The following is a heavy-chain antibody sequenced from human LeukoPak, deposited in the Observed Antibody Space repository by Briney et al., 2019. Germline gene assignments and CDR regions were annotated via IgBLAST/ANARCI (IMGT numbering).Heavy chain of an antibody. CDR3: AKVAAAGPDYFDY. CDR2: IRGIVETT. CDR1: GFTFSSYA. J-gene: IGHJ4*01. D-gene: IGHD6-13*01. V-gene: IGHV3-23*01. Sequence: PGGSLRLSCAASGFTFSSYAMTWVRQAPGKGLEWVSGIRGIVETTYYADSVKGRFTISRDNSKNTLYLQMYSLRAEDTAAYYCAKVAAAGPDYFDYWGHGILVTVSS.